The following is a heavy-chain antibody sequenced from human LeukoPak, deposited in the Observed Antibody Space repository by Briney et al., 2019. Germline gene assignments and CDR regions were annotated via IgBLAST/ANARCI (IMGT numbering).Heavy chain of an antibody. CDR1: GYTFTGYY. J-gene: IGHJ4*02. D-gene: IGHD6-6*01. CDR3: ARGGDHSSSSFGYYFDY. V-gene: IGHV1-2*02. CDR2: INPNSGGT. Sequence: ASVKVSCKASGYTFTGYYMHWGRQAPGQGLEWMGWINPNSGGTNYAQKFQGRVTMTRDTSISTACMELSRLRSDDTAVYYCARGGDHSSSSFGYYFDYWGQGTLATVSS.